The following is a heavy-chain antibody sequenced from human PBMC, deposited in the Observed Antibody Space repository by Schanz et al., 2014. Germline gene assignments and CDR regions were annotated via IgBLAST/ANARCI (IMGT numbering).Heavy chain of an antibody. CDR2: ISHHGITK. CDR3: ARVELSVYYYAMDV. V-gene: IGHV3-30*04. Sequence: QVQLVESGGGVVQPGRSLRLSCVASGFTFSGSSMHWVRQAPGKGLEWVSIISHHGITKDYADSVKGRFTISRDNAKNSLYLQMNSLRAEDAAVYYCARVELSVYYYAMDVWGQGTTVTVSS. D-gene: IGHD2-15*01. J-gene: IGHJ6*02. CDR1: GFTFSGSS.